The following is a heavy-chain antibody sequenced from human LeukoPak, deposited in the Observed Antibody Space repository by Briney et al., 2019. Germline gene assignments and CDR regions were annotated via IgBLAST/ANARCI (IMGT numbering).Heavy chain of an antibody. D-gene: IGHD3-9*01. CDR2: ISISGSTI. Sequence: GGSLRLSCAASGFTFSTYTMNWVRQAPGKGLEWVSYISISGSTIYYTDSVKGRFTISRDNAKNSLYLQMNSLRAEDTAVYYCARCLRYFDWLFSVDSWGQGTLVTVSS. J-gene: IGHJ4*02. CDR3: ARCLRYFDWLFSVDS. V-gene: IGHV3-48*01. CDR1: GFTFSTYT.